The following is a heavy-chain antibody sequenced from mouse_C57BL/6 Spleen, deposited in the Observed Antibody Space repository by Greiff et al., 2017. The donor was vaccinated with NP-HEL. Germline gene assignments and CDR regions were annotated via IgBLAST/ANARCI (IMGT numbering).Heavy chain of an antibody. CDR3: ARSGYDGYYRYFDV. V-gene: IGHV1-76*01. J-gene: IGHJ1*03. CDR2: IYPGSGNT. CDR1: GYTFTDYY. D-gene: IGHD2-3*01. Sequence: VQLQQSGAELVRPGASVKLSCKASGYTFTDYYINWVKQRPGQGLEWIARIYPGSGNTYYNEKFKGKATLTAEKSSSTAYMQLSSLTSEDSAVYFCARSGYDGYYRYFDVWGTGTTVTVSS.